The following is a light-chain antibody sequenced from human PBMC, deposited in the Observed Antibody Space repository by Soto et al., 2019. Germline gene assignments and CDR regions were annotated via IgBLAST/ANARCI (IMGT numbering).Light chain of an antibody. CDR3: QQTHAVPLT. Sequence: DGRMTHSPSSLCASVGDRVTITCRASQPISNYLNWYQQKAGEAPKVLIFGASNLQSGVPSKFSGSGYGTDFTLIINNLHPDDFATYYCQQTHAVPLTFGQGTRLEIK. CDR2: GAS. CDR1: QPISNY. J-gene: IGKJ5*01. V-gene: IGKV1-39*01.